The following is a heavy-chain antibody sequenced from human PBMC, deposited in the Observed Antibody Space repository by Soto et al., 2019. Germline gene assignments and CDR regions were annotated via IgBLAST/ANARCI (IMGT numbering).Heavy chain of an antibody. CDR2: SSGSGSGGST. CDR3: AKDRDDYRNYVFDY. Sequence: EVQLLESGGGLVQPGGSLRLSWAASGFTFTNYAMTWVRQAPGKGLEWVSISSGSGSGGSTNYADSVKGRFTISRDNSKNTLYLQMNSLRVEDTAVYYCAKDRDDYRNYVFDYWGQGTLVTVSS. J-gene: IGHJ4*02. V-gene: IGHV3-23*01. CDR1: GFTFTNYA. D-gene: IGHD4-4*01.